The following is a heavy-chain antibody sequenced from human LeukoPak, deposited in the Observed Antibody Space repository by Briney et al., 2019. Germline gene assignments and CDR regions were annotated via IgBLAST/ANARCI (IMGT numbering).Heavy chain of an antibody. Sequence: PGGSLRLSCAASGFAFSTYAMHWVRQAPGKGLEWVAVITYDGITTYFDDSVKGRFTISRDTSRSMLYLQMNSLRPEDTAVYYCVKEQSSGNYRTADFWGQGTLVTVSS. D-gene: IGHD3-10*01. CDR3: VKEQSSGNYRTADF. V-gene: IGHV3-30*18. J-gene: IGHJ4*02. CDR2: ITYDGITT. CDR1: GFAFSTYA.